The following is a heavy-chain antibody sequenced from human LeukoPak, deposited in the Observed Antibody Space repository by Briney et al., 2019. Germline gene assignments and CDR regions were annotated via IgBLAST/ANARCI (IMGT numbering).Heavy chain of an antibody. D-gene: IGHD6-19*01. Sequence: ASVTVSCKASGYTFTGYYLHWVRQAPGQGLEWMGWFNPNSGDSNYAQKFQSRVTMTRDTSISTAYMELSSLRSDDTAVYYCARGFHSSGGPLSMDVWGQGTMLTVSS. CDR1: GYTFTGYY. V-gene: IGHV1-2*02. CDR3: ARGFHSSGGPLSMDV. CDR2: FNPNSGDS. J-gene: IGHJ6*02.